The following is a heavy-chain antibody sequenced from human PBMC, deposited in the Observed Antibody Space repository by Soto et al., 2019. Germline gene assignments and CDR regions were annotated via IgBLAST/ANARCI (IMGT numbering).Heavy chain of an antibody. V-gene: IGHV3-23*01. CDR1: RFSFSSYE. D-gene: IGHD2-8*01. CDR3: ARGGGYCTPTSCAIDS. Sequence: EVQLLESGGGLVQPGGSLRLSCVASRFSFSSYEMSWVRQAAGKGLEWVSRVSLTGDRTNYAGSVKGRFTVSRDNFKNTLYLEMDSLRPEDTAIYYWARGGGYCTPTSCAIDSWDRGTPVTVSS. J-gene: IGHJ4*02. CDR2: VSLTGDRT.